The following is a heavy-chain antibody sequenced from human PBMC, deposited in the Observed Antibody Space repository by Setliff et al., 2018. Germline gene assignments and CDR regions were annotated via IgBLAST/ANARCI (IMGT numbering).Heavy chain of an antibody. V-gene: IGHV4-59*01. D-gene: IGHD5-18*01. CDR2: VYYTGNT. J-gene: IGHJ6*02. Sequence: PSETLSLTCTVSGGSIMNYFWSWIRQPPGKGLEWVGYVYYTGNTNYNPSLKSRLTISVDPSKNQVSPQLKSATTADTAVYYCARDRTAYNYGMDIWGQGTTVTVSS. CDR3: ARDRTAYNYGMDI. CDR1: GGSIMNYF.